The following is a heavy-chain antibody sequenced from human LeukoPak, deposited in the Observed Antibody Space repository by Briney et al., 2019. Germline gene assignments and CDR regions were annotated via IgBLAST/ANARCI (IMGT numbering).Heavy chain of an antibody. CDR2: ISSSGNTR. D-gene: IGHD3-10*01. V-gene: IGHV3-48*03. J-gene: IGHJ3*02. Sequence: GGSLRLSCAASGFTFSSYEMKLVRQAPGKGLDWVAYISSSGNTRYYADSVKGRFTISRDSAKTSLYLQMNSLRVEDTAIYYCASFGWKPFDIWGQGTMVTVSS. CDR1: GFTFSSYE. CDR3: ASFGWKPFDI.